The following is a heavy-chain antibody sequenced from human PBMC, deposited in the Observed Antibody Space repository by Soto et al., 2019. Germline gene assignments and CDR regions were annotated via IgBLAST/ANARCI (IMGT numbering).Heavy chain of an antibody. V-gene: IGHV4-39*01. CDR1: SGSILSSSYY. D-gene: IGHD2-21*02. J-gene: IGHJ5*02. CDR2: IYYSGST. Sequence: SETLSLTCTVTSGSILSSSYYWGWIRQPPGKGLEWIGSIYYSGSTYYNPSLKSRVTISVDTSKNQFSLKLSSVTAADTAVYYCARSWDFVVVAVYWFDPWGQGTLVTVS. CDR3: ARSWDFVVVAVYWFDP.